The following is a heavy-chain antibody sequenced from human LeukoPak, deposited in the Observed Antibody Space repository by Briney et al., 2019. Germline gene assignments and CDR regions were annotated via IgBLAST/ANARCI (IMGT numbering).Heavy chain of an antibody. CDR1: EFTFSAYA. V-gene: IGHV3-30*02. J-gene: IGHJ4*02. Sequence: GGSLRLSCATSEFTFSAYAMHWIRQAPGRGLEWVAFVRYGGNIKYYADSVKGRFTISRDNPKNTLYLQMNSLRPEDTAFYYCAKDLGTEYNIFDYWGQGTLVTVSS. CDR3: AKDLGTEYNIFDY. D-gene: IGHD3-9*01. CDR2: VRYGGNIK.